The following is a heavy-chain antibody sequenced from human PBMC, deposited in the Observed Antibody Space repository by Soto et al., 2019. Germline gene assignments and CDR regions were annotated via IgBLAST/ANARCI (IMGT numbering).Heavy chain of an antibody. CDR2: IHHSGST. Sequence: SETRSLTCAVSSASISSEQRWSWVRPPPGKGLEWIGEIHHSGSTNNNPSLKSRVTMSVDKSKNQFSLNLSSVTSADTAVYYCARSFGWYAIDQWGQGTLVTVSS. J-gene: IGHJ4*02. V-gene: IGHV4-4*02. CDR3: ARSFGWYAIDQ. D-gene: IGHD6-19*01. CDR1: SASISSEQR.